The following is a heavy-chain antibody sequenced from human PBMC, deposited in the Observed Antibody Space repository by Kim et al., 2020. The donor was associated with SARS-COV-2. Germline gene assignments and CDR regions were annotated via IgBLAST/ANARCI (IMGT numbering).Heavy chain of an antibody. CDR1: GGSISSGDYY. Sequence: SETLSLTCTVSGGSISSGDYYWSWIRQPPGKGLEWIGYIYYSGSTYYNPSLKSRVTISVDTSKNQLSLKLSSVTAADTAVYYCARTSYRIVLVVYYYMDVWGKGTTVTVSS. D-gene: IGHD2-8*02. CDR3: ARTSYRIVLVVYYYMDV. V-gene: IGHV4-30-4*01. CDR2: IYYSGST. J-gene: IGHJ6*03.